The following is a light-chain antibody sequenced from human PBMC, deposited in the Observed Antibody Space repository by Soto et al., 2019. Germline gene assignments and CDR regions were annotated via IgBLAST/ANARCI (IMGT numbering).Light chain of an antibody. Sequence: QSVLTQPASVSGSPGQSITISCTGTSSDVGGYNYVSWYQQHPGKAPKLIIYDVSNRPSGVSNHFSGSKSGNTASLTISGLQAEDEADYYCSSYTISSALYVFGAGTKVTVL. CDR1: SSDVGGYNY. V-gene: IGLV2-14*03. CDR2: DVS. CDR3: SSYTISSALYV. J-gene: IGLJ1*01.